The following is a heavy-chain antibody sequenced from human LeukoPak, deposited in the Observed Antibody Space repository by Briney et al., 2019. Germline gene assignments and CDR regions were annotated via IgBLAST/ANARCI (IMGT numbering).Heavy chain of an antibody. CDR1: GYTFTSYY. CDR2: INPNAGST. Sequence: ASVKVSCKASGYTFTSYYMHWVRQAPGQGLEWMGIINPNAGSTTYAEKFQARVKMTSDTSTGTVYMELSRLRSEDTAVYSCARAELGADYYGSGSKEPGAFDIWGQGTMVTVSS. D-gene: IGHD3-10*01. V-gene: IGHV1-46*01. CDR3: ARAELGADYYGSGSKEPGAFDI. J-gene: IGHJ3*02.